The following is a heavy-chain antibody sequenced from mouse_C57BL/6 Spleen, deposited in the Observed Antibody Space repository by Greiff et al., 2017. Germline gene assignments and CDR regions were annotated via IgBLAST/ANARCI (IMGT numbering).Heavy chain of an antibody. CDR1: GYTFTSYT. CDR2: INPSSGYT. J-gene: IGHJ4*01. D-gene: IGHD2-5*01. CDR3: ARSDYSNYGAMDY. V-gene: IGHV1-4*01. Sequence: QVQLKQSGAELARPGASVKMSCKASGYTFTSYTMHWVKQRPGQGLEWIGYINPSSGYTKYNQKFKDKATLTADKSSSTAYMQLSSLTSEDSAVYYCARSDYSNYGAMDYWGQGTSVTVSS.